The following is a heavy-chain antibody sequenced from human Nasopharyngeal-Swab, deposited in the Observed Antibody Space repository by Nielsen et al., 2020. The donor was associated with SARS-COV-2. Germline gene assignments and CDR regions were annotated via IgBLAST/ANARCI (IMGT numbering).Heavy chain of an antibody. CDR3: ARQQLWLHYFDY. V-gene: IGHV3-11*01. CDR2: ISSSGSTI. Sequence: GESLKISCAASAFTFSDYYMSWIRQAPGKGLEWVSYISSSGSTIYYEDSVKGRFTISRDNAKNSLYLQMNSLRAEDTAVYYCARQQLWLHYFDYWGQGTLVTVSS. CDR1: AFTFSDYY. D-gene: IGHD5-18*01. J-gene: IGHJ4*02.